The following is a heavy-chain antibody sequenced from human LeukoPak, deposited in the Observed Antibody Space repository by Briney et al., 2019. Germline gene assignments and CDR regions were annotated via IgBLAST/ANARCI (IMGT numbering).Heavy chain of an antibody. J-gene: IGHJ5*02. CDR2: ISNDGGGT. CDR1: GFTFDNYR. CDR3: AKGSSGYFADL. V-gene: IGHV3-23*01. Sequence: GGSLRLSCAASGFTFDNYRMSWVRQAPGKGLGWVSAISNDGGGTQYADFVEGRFTISRDDSKNTLFLQMSSLRAEDTALYYCAKGSSGYFADLWGQGTLVTVSS. D-gene: IGHD3-22*01.